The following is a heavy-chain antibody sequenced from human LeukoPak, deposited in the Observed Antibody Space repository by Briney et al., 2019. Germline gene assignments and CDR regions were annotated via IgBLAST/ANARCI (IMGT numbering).Heavy chain of an antibody. Sequence: GRSLRLSCAASRFSFNSYDMHWVRQTPGQGLEWVALISYDGTNKYYADSVKGRFAISRDNSKNTLYLQMNSLRPEDTSVYYCAKDGLNYFQYWGQGTLVTVSS. V-gene: IGHV3-30*09. CDR3: AKDGLNYFQY. CDR2: ISYDGTNK. J-gene: IGHJ4*02. CDR1: RFSFNSYD.